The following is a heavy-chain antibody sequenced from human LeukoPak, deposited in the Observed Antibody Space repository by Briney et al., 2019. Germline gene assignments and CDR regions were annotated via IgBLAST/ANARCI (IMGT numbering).Heavy chain of an antibody. J-gene: IGHJ4*02. CDR1: GFTFSSYS. CDR2: ISSSSSTT. Sequence: PGGSLRLSCAASGFTFSSYSMNWVRQAPGKGLEWVSYISSSSSTTYYADSVKGRFTISRDNSKNTLYLQMNSLRAEDTAVYYCARRSGIAVAGAFDYWGQGTLVTVSS. D-gene: IGHD6-19*01. CDR3: ARRSGIAVAGAFDY. V-gene: IGHV3-48*01.